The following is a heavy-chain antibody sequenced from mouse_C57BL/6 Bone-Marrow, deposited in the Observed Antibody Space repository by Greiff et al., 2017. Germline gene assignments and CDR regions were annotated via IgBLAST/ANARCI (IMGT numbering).Heavy chain of an antibody. CDR1: GYTFTSYW. Sequence: QVQLKQSGAELVKPGASVKVSCKASGYTFTSYWMHWVKQRPGQGLEWIGRIHPSDSDTNYNQKFKGKATLTVDKSSSTAYMQLSRLTSEDSAVYYCASTGTGWYFDVWGTETTVTVSS. V-gene: IGHV1-74*01. CDR3: ASTGTGWYFDV. J-gene: IGHJ1*03. D-gene: IGHD4-1*01. CDR2: IHPSDSDT.